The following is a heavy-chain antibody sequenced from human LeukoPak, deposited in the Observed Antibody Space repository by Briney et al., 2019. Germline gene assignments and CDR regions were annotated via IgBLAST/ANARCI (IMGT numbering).Heavy chain of an antibody. CDR1: GGSINSGTYY. V-gene: IGHV4-61*02. D-gene: IGHD3-10*01. J-gene: IGHJ4*02. CDR2: IYTSGNS. Sequence: SETLSLTCTVSGGSINSGTYYWRWIRQPAGKGLEWIVRIYTSGNSNYNPSLKSRVIISIDTSKNQFSLKLSSVTAADTAVYYCARDSIAYYYGSGSSVDYWGQGTLVTVSS. CDR3: ARDSIAYYYGSGSSVDY.